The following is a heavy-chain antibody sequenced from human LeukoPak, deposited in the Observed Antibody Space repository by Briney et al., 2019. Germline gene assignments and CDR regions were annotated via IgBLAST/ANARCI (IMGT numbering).Heavy chain of an antibody. J-gene: IGHJ5*02. CDR1: GYSFTNYW. CDR2: IYPGDSDT. Sequence: GESLKISRKGSGYSFTNYWIGWVRQMPGKGLEWMGSIYPGDSDTRYSPSFRGQVTISADKSINTAFLQWSSLKASDTAIYYCATVAGYAKNWFDPWGQGTLVTVSS. V-gene: IGHV5-51*01. D-gene: IGHD5-12*01. CDR3: ATVAGYAKNWFDP.